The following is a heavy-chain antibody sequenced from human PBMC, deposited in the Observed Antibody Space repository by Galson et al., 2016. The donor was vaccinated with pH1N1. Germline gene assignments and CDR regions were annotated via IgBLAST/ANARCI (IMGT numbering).Heavy chain of an antibody. J-gene: IGHJ4*02. D-gene: IGHD1-20*01. Sequence: SLRLSCAASGFTFSGSWMYWVRQAPGKGLVWVSRINSDGYGTAYADSVKGRFTISRDNAKNTLYLQMNSLRVEDTAVYYGARGGEYNWNSVDYWGQGTLVTVSS. CDR1: GFTFSGSW. V-gene: IGHV3-74*01. CDR3: ARGGEYNWNSVDY. CDR2: INSDGYGT.